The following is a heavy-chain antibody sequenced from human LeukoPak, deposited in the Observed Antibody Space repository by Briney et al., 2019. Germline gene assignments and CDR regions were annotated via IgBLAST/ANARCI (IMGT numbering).Heavy chain of an antibody. D-gene: IGHD4-17*01. Sequence: ASVKVSCKASGYTLTSYYMNWVRQAPGQGLEWMGIINPSGGSTNYAQKFQGRVTMTRDTSTSTVYMELSSLRSEDTAVYYCARVSTYGDYDYWGQGTLVTVSS. CDR1: GYTLTSYY. CDR2: INPSGGST. J-gene: IGHJ4*02. V-gene: IGHV1-46*01. CDR3: ARVSTYGDYDY.